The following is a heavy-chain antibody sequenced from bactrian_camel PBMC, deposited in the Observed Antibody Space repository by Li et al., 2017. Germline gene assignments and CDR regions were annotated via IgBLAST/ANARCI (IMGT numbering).Heavy chain of an antibody. Sequence: HVQLVESGGGSVQAGGSLNLSCAASGVTFSYYFMAWVRQAPGKGLEWVSSVHTTIGTPFYANSVKGRFTITRDNAKKMLYLHLNSLKTEDTAMYYCAKSFQEVATYYGMDYWGKGTQVTVS. J-gene: IGHJ7*01. CDR2: VHTTIGTP. D-gene: IGHD7*01. CDR1: GVTFSYYF. V-gene: IGHV3-2*01.